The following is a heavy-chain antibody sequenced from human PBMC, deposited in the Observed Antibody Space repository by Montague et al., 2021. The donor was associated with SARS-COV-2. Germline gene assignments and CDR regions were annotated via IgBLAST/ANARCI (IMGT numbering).Heavy chain of an antibody. D-gene: IGHD3-10*01. J-gene: IGHJ4*02. CDR3: ARSLDPSGTYYLPY. CDR1: GGFIGSYY. V-gene: IGHV4-59*01. CDR2: IHYSGSK. Sequence: SETLSLTCSVSGGFIGSYYWSWLRQPPGKGLEWIGHIHYSGSKSYSPSFKSRVTISIDTPKNQFSLKLSSVTAADTAVYYCARSLDPSGTYYLPYWGQGTLVTVSS.